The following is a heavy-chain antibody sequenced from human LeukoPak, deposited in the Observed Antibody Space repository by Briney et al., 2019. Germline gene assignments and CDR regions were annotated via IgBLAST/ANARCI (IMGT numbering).Heavy chain of an antibody. V-gene: IGHV3-64*01. J-gene: IGHJ3*02. Sequence: GGSLRLSCSASGFTFSSYAMDWVRQAPGKGLEYVSAISSYGVNTFYAKSVKGRFTISRDNSKNTLYLQMGSLRAEDMAVYYCASVSVSGSRNGLDIWGQGTMVIVSS. CDR3: ASVSVSGSRNGLDI. CDR2: ISSYGVNT. D-gene: IGHD1-26*01. CDR1: GFTFSSYA.